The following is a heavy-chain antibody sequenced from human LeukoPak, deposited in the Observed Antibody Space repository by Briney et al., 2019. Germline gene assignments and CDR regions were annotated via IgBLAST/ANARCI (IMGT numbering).Heavy chain of an antibody. J-gene: IGHJ4*02. V-gene: IGHV1-46*01. CDR2: INPSGGST. D-gene: IGHD3-9*01. CDR3: ARGSSHVLRYFDWLLLFDY. CDR1: GYTFTSYY. Sequence: GASVKVSCKASGYTFTSYYMHWVRQAPGQGLEWMGIINPSGGSTSYAQKFQGRVTMTRDTSTSTVYMELSSLRSEGTAVYYCARGSSHVLRYFDWLLLFDYWGQGTLVTVSS.